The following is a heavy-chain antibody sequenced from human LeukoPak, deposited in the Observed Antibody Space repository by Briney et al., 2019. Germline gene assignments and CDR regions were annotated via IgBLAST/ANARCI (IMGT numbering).Heavy chain of an antibody. CDR2: INPNSGGT. V-gene: IGHV1-2*02. J-gene: IGHJ4*02. CDR3: ATRHIAVAGTAY. Sequence: ASVKDSCKASGDSFTGYYMHWVRQAPGQGLEWMGWINPNSGGTKNAQKSQGRVTMTRDTSISTAYMELSGLTSGDTAVYYCATRHIAVAGTAYWGQGTLVTVSS. CDR1: GDSFTGYY. D-gene: IGHD6-19*01.